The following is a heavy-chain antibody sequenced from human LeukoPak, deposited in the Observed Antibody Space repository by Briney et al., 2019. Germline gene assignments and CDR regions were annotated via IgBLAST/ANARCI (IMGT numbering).Heavy chain of an antibody. Sequence: PGGSLRLSCAASGFTFSSYGMHWVRQAPGKGLEWVAVISYDGSNKYYADSVKGRFTISRDNSKNTLYLQMNSLRAEDTAVYYCAKVLQYSSSKIHNYYYYGMDVWGQGTTVTVSS. D-gene: IGHD6-6*01. CDR3: AKVLQYSSSKIHNYYYYGMDV. V-gene: IGHV3-30*18. J-gene: IGHJ6*02. CDR1: GFTFSSYG. CDR2: ISYDGSNK.